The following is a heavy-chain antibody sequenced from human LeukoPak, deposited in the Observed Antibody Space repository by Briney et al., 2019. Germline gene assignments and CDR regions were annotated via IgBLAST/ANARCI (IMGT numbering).Heavy chain of an antibody. CDR1: GFTFSNYG. V-gene: IGHV3-33*01. J-gene: IGHJ1*01. CDR3: ARNPTRVGATPSEYFHH. Sequence: GKSLRLSCAASGFTFSNYGMHWVRQAPGKGLEWVAIIWYDGSNKYYADSVKGRFTISRDNSKNTLYLQMNSLRAEDTAVYYCARNPTRVGATPSEYFHHWGQGTLVTVSS. D-gene: IGHD1-26*01. CDR2: IWYDGSNK.